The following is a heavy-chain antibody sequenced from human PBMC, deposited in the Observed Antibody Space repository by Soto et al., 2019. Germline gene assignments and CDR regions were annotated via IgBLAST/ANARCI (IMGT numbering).Heavy chain of an antibody. J-gene: IGHJ4*02. CDR2: IYSGGST. CDR1: GFTVSSNY. V-gene: IGHV3-66*01. D-gene: IGHD3-22*01. Sequence: EVQLVESGGGLVQPGGSLRLSCAASGFTVSSNYMSWVRQAPGKGLEWVSVIYSGGSTYYADSVKGRFTISRDNSKNTLYIKMNSLRAEDTAVYYCARDRLASFDYWGQGTLVTVSS. CDR3: ARDRLASFDY.